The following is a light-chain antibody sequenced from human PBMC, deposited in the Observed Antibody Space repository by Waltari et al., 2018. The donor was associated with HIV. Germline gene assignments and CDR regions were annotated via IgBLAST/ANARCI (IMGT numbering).Light chain of an antibody. J-gene: IGKJ1*01. CDR1: QTVGEW. V-gene: IGKV1-5*03. CDR2: RAT. Sequence: DIHMTQSPPTLTASIGDRVNITCRASQTVGEWLAWYQQKPGEAPTLLIYRATTVENGVPSRFSGSASGTDFTLAIDSLHPDDFATYCCHQYSNYLGSFGQGTRVQLK. CDR3: HQYSNYLGS.